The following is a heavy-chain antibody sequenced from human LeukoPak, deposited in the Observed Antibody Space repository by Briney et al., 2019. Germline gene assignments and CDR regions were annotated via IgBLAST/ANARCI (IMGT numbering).Heavy chain of an antibody. V-gene: IGHV1-69*01. Sequence: EASVKVSCKASGGTFSSYAISWVRQAPGQGLEWMGGIIPIFGTANYAQKFQGRVTITADESTSTAYMELSSLRSEDTAVYYCARGVAWYDFWSGPREGGWFDPWGQGTLVTVSS. D-gene: IGHD3-3*01. J-gene: IGHJ5*02. CDR1: GGTFSSYA. CDR3: ARGVAWYDFWSGPREGGWFDP. CDR2: IIPIFGTA.